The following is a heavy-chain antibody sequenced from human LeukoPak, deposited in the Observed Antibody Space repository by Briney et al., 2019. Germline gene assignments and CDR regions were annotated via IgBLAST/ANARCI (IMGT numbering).Heavy chain of an antibody. J-gene: IGHJ4*02. CDR3: ARSPVEGYYYDSSGLDY. D-gene: IGHD3-22*01. CDR2: ISGSGGST. V-gene: IGHV3-23*01. CDR1: GFTFSSYA. Sequence: GSLRLSCAASGFTFSSYAMSWVRQAPGKGLEWVSAISGSGGSTYYADSVKGRFTISRDNSKNTLYLQMNSLRAEDTAVYYCARSPVEGYYYDSSGLDYWSQGTLVTVSS.